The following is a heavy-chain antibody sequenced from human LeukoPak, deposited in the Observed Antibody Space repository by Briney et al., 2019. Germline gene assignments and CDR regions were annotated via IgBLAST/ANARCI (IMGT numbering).Heavy chain of an antibody. CDR2: ISYDGSNK. D-gene: IGHD6-13*01. CDR3: AKDIGIAAASGFDY. Sequence: GGSLRLSCAASGFTFSSYGMHWVRQAPGKGLEWVAVISYDGSNKYYADSVKGRFTISRDNSKNTLYLQMNSLRAEDTAMYYCAKDIGIAAASGFDYWGQGTLVTVSP. CDR1: GFTFSSYG. V-gene: IGHV3-30*18. J-gene: IGHJ4*02.